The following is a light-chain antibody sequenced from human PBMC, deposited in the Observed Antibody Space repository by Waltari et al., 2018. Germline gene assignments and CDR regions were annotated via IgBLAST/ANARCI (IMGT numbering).Light chain of an antibody. Sequence: DIVLTQSPDSLAVSLGERATINCKSSQSLLSSFTSKTYLAWDQQKPGQLPRVVIDGASARGSGVPERFSGSGSETDFTLTISSLQAEDVAVYYCHHYYIPPLTFGQGTRLEIK. J-gene: IGKJ5*01. CDR3: HHYYIPPLT. CDR2: GAS. V-gene: IGKV4-1*01. CDR1: QSLLSSFTSKTY.